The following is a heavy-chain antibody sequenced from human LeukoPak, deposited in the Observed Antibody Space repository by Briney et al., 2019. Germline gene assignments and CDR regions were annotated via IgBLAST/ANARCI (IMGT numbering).Heavy chain of an antibody. CDR1: GSIFTTYG. CDR2: ISYDGSNE. V-gene: IGHV3-30*03. Sequence: PGGSLRLSCATSGSIFTTYGIHWVRQAPGKGLEWVAVISYDGSNEFYTDSVKGRFTMSRGNSKNTLYLQMNSLSSDDTTVYYCARDPQRWQQLPHYWYFDLCGRGTLVIVSS. D-gene: IGHD5-24*01. CDR3: ARDPQRWQQLPHYWYFDL. J-gene: IGHJ2*01.